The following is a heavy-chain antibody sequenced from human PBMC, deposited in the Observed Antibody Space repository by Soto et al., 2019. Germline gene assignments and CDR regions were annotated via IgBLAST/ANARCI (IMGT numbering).Heavy chain of an antibody. J-gene: IGHJ4*01. CDR2: MYYSGST. CDR3: RRHLGSAGIDY. D-gene: IGHD2-15*01. CDR1: GGSVSSGSYY. V-gene: IGHV4-61*01. Sequence: QVQLQESGPGLVKPSETLSLTCTVSGGSVSSGSYYWSCIRQPPGKGLEWIVYMYYSGSTNFNPHLKSRVTRSVDTSKKKFSLKLSSVTAADTALYYCRRHLGSAGIDYWGHGTLVTVSS.